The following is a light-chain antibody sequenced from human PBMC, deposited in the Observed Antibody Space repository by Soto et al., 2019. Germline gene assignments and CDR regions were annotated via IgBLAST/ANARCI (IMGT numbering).Light chain of an antibody. J-gene: IGLJ2*01. CDR3: TSYTTRSKSVL. Sequence: QSALTQPPSASGSPGQSVAISCTGTSSDVGGYNYVSWYQQHPGKAPKLMIYEVNKRPSGVPDRFSGSKSGNTASLTVSGLQAEDEADYYCTSYTTRSKSVLFGGGTKVTVL. CDR1: SSDVGGYNY. CDR2: EVN. V-gene: IGLV2-8*01.